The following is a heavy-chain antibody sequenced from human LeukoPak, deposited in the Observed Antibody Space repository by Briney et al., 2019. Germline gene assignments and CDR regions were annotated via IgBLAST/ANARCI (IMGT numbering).Heavy chain of an antibody. J-gene: IGHJ4*02. V-gene: IGHV4-39*01. D-gene: IGHD5-18*01. CDR3: VSPRGFSYGYFDY. CDR1: GGSISSSSAY. Sequence: SETLSLTCTVSGGSISSSSAYWGWIRQPPGKGLEWIGSIYYSKNTYYNPSLKSRVTISADTSKSQFSLTLGSVSATDTAVYYCVSPRGFSYGYFDYWGQGTLVTVSS. CDR2: IYYSKNT.